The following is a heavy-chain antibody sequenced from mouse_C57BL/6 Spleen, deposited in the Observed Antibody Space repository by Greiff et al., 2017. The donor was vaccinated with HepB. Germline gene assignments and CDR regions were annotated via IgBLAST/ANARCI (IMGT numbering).Heavy chain of an antibody. D-gene: IGHD1-1*01. CDR3: ARPITTVVATPYWYFDV. J-gene: IGHJ1*03. Sequence: VQLQQSGPELVKPGASVKISCKASGYAFSSSWMNWVKQRPGKGLEWIGRIYPGDGDTNYNGKFKGKATLTADKSSSTAYMQLSSLTSEDSAVYFCARPITTVVATPYWYFDVWGTGTTVTVSS. CDR1: GYAFSSSW. CDR2: IYPGDGDT. V-gene: IGHV1-82*01.